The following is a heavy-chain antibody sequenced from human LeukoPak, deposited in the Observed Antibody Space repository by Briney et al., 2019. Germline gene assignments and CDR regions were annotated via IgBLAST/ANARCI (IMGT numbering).Heavy chain of an antibody. Sequence: SQTLSLTCTVSGGSISSHYWSWIRQPPGKGLEWIGYIYYSGSTNYNPSLKSRVTISVDTSKNQFSLKLSSVTAADTAVYYCARGGPYYYDSSGYPLGVWGQGTLVTVSS. CDR3: ARGGPYYYDSSGYPLGV. D-gene: IGHD3-22*01. CDR1: GGSISSHY. V-gene: IGHV4-59*11. J-gene: IGHJ4*02. CDR2: IYYSGST.